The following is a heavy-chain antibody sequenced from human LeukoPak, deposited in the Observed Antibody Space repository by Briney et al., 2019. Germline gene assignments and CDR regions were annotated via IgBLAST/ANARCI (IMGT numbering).Heavy chain of an antibody. CDR3: ATFGGEGGLLHY. CDR2: IYTTGTA. J-gene: IGHJ4*02. D-gene: IGHD3-10*01. CDR1: GDFISGSY. Sequence: KPSETLSLTCTVSGDFISGSYWSWIRQPAGKGLEWIGRIYTTGTANYNPSLTSRVTMSVDTSKKQLSLKLNSVTAADTAVYYCATFGGEGGLLHYWGQGILVAVSS. V-gene: IGHV4-4*07.